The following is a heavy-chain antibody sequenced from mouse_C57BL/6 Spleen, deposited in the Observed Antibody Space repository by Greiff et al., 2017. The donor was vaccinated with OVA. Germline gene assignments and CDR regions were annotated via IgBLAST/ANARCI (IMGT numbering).Heavy chain of an antibody. CDR2: ISYDGSN. CDR3: SRTYGSSYSYYFDY. V-gene: IGHV3-6*01. Sequence: EVKLMESGPGLVKPSQSLSLTCSVTGYSITSGYYWNWIRQFPGNKLEWMGYISYDGSNNYNPSLKNRIPITRDTSKNQFFLKLNSVTTEDTATYYCSRTYGSSYSYYFDYWGQGTTLTVSS. CDR1: GYSITSGYY. D-gene: IGHD1-1*01. J-gene: IGHJ2*01.